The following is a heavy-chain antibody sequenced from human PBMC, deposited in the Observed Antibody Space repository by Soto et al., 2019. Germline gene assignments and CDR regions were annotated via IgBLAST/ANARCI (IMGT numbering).Heavy chain of an antibody. V-gene: IGHV1-69*05. CDR2: IIPIFGTA. Sequence: SVKVSCKASGGTFSSYAISWVRQAPGQGLEWMGRIIPIFGTANYAQKFQGRVTITTDESTSTVYMELSSLRFEDTALFYCARDLAAGDLWGQGTLVTVSS. CDR1: GGTFSSYA. D-gene: IGHD6-13*01. J-gene: IGHJ5*02. CDR3: ARDLAAGDL.